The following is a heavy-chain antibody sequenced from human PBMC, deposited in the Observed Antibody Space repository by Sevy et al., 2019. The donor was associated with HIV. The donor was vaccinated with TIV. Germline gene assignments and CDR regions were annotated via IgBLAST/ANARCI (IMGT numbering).Heavy chain of an antibody. CDR1: GYTFIDEY. J-gene: IGHJ6*02. Sequence: ASVKVSCKASGYTFIDEYLHWVRQAPGQGLEWMGRVYPNSGGKNYARRFQGRVTMTRDTSISTAYMEPSRLSSDDTTVYDGARDAGDGTTNSGMDVWGQGTTVTVSS. CDR3: ARDAGDGTTNSGMDV. D-gene: IGHD1-7*01. CDR2: VYPNSGGK. V-gene: IGHV1-2*06.